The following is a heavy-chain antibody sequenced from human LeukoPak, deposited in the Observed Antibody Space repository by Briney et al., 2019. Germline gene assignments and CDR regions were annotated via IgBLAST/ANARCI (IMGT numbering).Heavy chain of an antibody. CDR1: GYSISSGYY. CDR3: ARDGDYVYFDY. V-gene: IGHV4-38-2*02. D-gene: IGHD4-17*01. CDR2: IYHSGST. J-gene: IGHJ4*02. Sequence: SETLSLTCAVSGYSISSGYYWGWIRQPPGKGLEGIGGIYHSGSTFYNPSPRRRVTISVDTSKNQFSLKLSSVTAADTAVYYCARDGDYVYFDYWGQGTLVTVSS.